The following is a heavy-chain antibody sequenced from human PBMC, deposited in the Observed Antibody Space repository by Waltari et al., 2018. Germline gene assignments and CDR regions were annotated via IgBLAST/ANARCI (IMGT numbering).Heavy chain of an antibody. CDR1: GGSFSGYY. Sequence: QVQLPQWGAGLLKPSETLSLTCAVYGGSFSGYYWSWIRQPPGKGLEWIGEINHSGSTNYNPSLKSRVTISVDTSKNQFSLKLSSVTAADTAVYYCARGAILDYWGQGTLVTVSS. V-gene: IGHV4-34*01. J-gene: IGHJ4*02. CDR2: INHSGST. CDR3: ARGAILDY.